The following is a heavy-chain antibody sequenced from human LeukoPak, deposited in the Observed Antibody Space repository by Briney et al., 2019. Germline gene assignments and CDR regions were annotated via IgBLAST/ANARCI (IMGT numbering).Heavy chain of an antibody. Sequence: ASVKVSCKASGYTFTGYYMHWVRQAPGQGLEWMGWINPNSGGTNYAQKFQGRVTVTRDTSISTAYMELSRLRSDDTAVYYCARGALVGMVVAWFDPWGQGTLVTVSS. CDR3: ARGALVGMVVAWFDP. V-gene: IGHV1-2*02. D-gene: IGHD3-10*01. J-gene: IGHJ5*02. CDR2: INPNSGGT. CDR1: GYTFTGYY.